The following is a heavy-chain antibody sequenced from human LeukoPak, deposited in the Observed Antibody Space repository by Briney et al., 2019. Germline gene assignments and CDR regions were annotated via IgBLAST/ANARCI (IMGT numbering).Heavy chain of an antibody. V-gene: IGHV5-51*01. D-gene: IGHD2-2*02. CDR3: ARPRAALYDAFDI. CDR2: TYPGDSDT. J-gene: IGHJ3*02. CDR1: GYRFTSYW. Sequence: GESLKISCKGSGYRFTSYWIGWVRQMPGKGLEWMGITYPGDSDTRYSPSSQGQVTISADKSISTAYLQWSSLKASDTAMYYCARPRAALYDAFDIWGQGTMVTVSS.